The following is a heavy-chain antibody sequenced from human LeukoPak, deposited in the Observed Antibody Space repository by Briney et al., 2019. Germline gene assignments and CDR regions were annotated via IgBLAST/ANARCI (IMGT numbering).Heavy chain of an antibody. V-gene: IGHV4-39*01. CDR1: GGSISSSSYY. CDR2: IYYSGTP. J-gene: IGHJ5*02. Sequence: SETLSLTCIVSGGSISSSSYYWGWIRQPPGKGLEWVGTIYYSGTPYYNPSLKSRVTISVDTSKNQFSLNLFSVTAADTAVYYCARLYGSGSRRNSWFDPWGQGTLVTVSS. D-gene: IGHD3-10*01. CDR3: ARLYGSGSRRNSWFDP.